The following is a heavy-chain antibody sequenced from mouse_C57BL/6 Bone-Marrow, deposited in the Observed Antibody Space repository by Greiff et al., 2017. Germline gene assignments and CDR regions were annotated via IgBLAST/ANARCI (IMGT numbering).Heavy chain of an antibody. CDR3: AREYYYGSRDWYFDV. CDR2: ISSGSSTI. V-gene: IGHV5-17*01. CDR1: GFTFSDYG. J-gene: IGHJ1*03. Sequence: VQLKESGGGLVKPGGSLKLSCAASGFTFSDYGMHWVRQAPEKGLEWVAYISSGSSTIYYADTMKGRFTFSRDNAKNTLFLQMTSLRSEDTAMYYGAREYYYGSRDWYFDVWGTGTTVTVSS. D-gene: IGHD1-1*01.